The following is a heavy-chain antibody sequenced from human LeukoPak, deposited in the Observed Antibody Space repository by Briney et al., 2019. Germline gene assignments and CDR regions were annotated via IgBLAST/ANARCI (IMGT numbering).Heavy chain of an antibody. CDR3: ASVGGWGTVPLDS. CDR2: ISSSSSYI. CDR1: GFTFSSYS. Sequence: GGSLRLSCAASGFTFSSYSMNWVRQAPGKGLEWVSSISSSSSYIYYADSVKGRFTISRDNAKNTLYLQMNSLRAEDTAIYYCASVGGWGTVPLDSWGQGTLVTVAS. J-gene: IGHJ4*02. V-gene: IGHV3-21*04. D-gene: IGHD3-16*01.